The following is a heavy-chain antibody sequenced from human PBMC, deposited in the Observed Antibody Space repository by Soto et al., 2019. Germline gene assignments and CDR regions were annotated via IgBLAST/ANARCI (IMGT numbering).Heavy chain of an antibody. Sequence: QLQLQESGPGLVKPSETLSLTCTVSGGSISSSSYYWGWIRQPPGKGLEWIGSIYYSGSTYYNPSLKSRVTISVDTSKNQFSPKLSSVTAADTAVYYCAGGGSGIAVAGEFDYWGQGTLVTVSS. CDR2: IYYSGST. J-gene: IGHJ4*02. CDR1: GGSISSSSYY. D-gene: IGHD6-19*01. CDR3: AGGGSGIAVAGEFDY. V-gene: IGHV4-39*01.